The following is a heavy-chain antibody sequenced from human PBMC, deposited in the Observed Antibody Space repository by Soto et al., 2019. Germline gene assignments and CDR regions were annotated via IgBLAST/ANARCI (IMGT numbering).Heavy chain of an antibody. Sequence: SETLSLTCTVSGGSISSGGYYWSWIRQHPGKGLEWIGYIYYSGSTYYNPSLKSRVTISRDNAKNTLYLQMNSLRAEDAAVYYCARAYGDYDPDIGYWGQGTLVTVSS. V-gene: IGHV4-31*03. CDR2: IYYSGST. CDR3: ARAYGDYDPDIGY. CDR1: GGSISSGGYY. D-gene: IGHD4-17*01. J-gene: IGHJ4*02.